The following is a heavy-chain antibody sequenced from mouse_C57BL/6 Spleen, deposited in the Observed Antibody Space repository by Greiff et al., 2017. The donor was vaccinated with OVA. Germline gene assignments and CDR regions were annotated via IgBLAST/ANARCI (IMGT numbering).Heavy chain of an antibody. CDR1: GYTFTSYT. J-gene: IGHJ4*01. V-gene: IGHV1-4*01. CDR2: INPSSGYT. Sequence: QVQLQQPGAELARPGASVKMSCKASGYTFTSYTMHWVKQRPGQGLEWIGYINPSSGYTKYNQKFKDKATLTADKSSSTAYMQLSSLTSEDSAVYYCARSGWSSYAMDYWGQGTSVTVSS. CDR3: ARSGWSSYAMDY. D-gene: IGHD2-3*01.